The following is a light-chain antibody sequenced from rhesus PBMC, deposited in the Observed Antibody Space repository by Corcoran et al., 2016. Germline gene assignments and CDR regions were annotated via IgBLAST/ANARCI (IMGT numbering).Light chain of an antibody. CDR2: WAS. J-gene: IGKJ4*01. CDR3: QQYYSTPLT. CDR1: QSLLYSSNNKNY. V-gene: IGKV4-1*01. Sequence: DIVMTQSPDSLAVSLGERVTINCKSSQSLLYSSNNKNYLAWYQQKPGQATKLLIYWASTRESGVPNLFIGSGSGTEFTLTISGLQAEDVAVYYCQQYYSTPLTFGGGTKVEIK.